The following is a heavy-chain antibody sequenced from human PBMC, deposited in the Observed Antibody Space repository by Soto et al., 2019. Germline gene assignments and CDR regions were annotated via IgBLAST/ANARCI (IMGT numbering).Heavy chain of an antibody. D-gene: IGHD7-27*01. J-gene: IGHJ4*02. CDR1: GDSISTSY. Sequence: PSETLSLTCTVSGDSISTSYWSWIRQPPGKGLEYIGYIYYSGGTDYNPSLKSRVTISVDTSKNQFSLKLTSVTAADTAVYYCARMALGTYIPYSFDNWGPGTLVTASS. CDR2: IYYSGGT. CDR3: ARMALGTYIPYSFDN. V-gene: IGHV4-59*01.